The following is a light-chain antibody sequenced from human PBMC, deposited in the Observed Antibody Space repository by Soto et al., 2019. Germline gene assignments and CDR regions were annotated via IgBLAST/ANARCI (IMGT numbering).Light chain of an antibody. Sequence: EIVMTQSPATLSVSPGERATLSCRASQSVSSNLAWYQQKPGQAPRLLIYGASTRATGIPARFSGSGSGTEFPLTISRLQSEDFAVYYCQQYNNWPWTVGQGTKVEIK. CDR2: GAS. J-gene: IGKJ1*01. CDR3: QQYNNWPWT. CDR1: QSVSSN. V-gene: IGKV3-15*01.